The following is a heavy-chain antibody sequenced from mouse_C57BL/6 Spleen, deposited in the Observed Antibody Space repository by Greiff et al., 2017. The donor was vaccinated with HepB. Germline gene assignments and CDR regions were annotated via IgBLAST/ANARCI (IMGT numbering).Heavy chain of an antibody. J-gene: IGHJ2*01. CDR1: GYTFTSYW. Sequence: QVQLQQPGAELVKPGASVKLSCKASGYTFTSYWMHWVKQRPGQGLEWIGMIHPNSGSTNYNEKFKSKATLTVDKSSSTAYMQLSSLTSEDSAVYYCAREGAYYSNYPYWGQGTTLTVSS. CDR3: AREGAYYSNYPY. CDR2: IHPNSGST. D-gene: IGHD2-5*01. V-gene: IGHV1-64*01.